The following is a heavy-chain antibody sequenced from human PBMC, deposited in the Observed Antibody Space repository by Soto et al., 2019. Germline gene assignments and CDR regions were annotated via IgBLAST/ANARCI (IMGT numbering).Heavy chain of an antibody. D-gene: IGHD2-15*01. CDR3: ARYCSGGSCYFGPGFDY. Sequence: GGSLRLSCAASGFTVSSNYMSWVRQAPGKGLEWVSVIYSGGSTYYADSVKGRFTISRHNSKNTLYLQMNSLRAEDTAVYYCARYCSGGSCYFGPGFDYWGQGTLVTVSS. CDR1: GFTVSSNY. J-gene: IGHJ4*02. V-gene: IGHV3-53*04. CDR2: IYSGGST.